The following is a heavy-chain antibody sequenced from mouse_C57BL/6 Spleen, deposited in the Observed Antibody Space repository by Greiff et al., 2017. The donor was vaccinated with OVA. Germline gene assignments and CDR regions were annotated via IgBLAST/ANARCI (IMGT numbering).Heavy chain of an antibody. D-gene: IGHD2-4*01. V-gene: IGHV5-17*01. CDR1: GFTFSDYG. CDR2: ISSGSSTI. J-gene: IGHJ4*01. CDR3: ARGDYEYDYYAMDY. Sequence: EVHLVQSGGGLVKPGASLKLSCAASGFTFSDYGMHWVRQAPEQGLEWVAYISSGSSTIYYADTVKGRVTISRDTATNTLFLQMTSLRSEDTAMYYCARGDYEYDYYAMDYWGQGTSVTVSS.